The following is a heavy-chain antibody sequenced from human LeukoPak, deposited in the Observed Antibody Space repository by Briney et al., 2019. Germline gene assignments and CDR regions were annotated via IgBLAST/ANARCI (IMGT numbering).Heavy chain of an antibody. CDR3: ARVEWELLNDAFDI. V-gene: IGHV3-66*01. CDR2: IYSGGST. J-gene: IGHJ3*02. D-gene: IGHD1-26*01. Sequence: GGSLRLSCAASGFTVSSNYMSWVRQAPGKGLEWVSVIYSGGSTYYADSVTGRFTISRDNSKNTLYLQMNSLRAEDTAVYYCARVEWELLNDAFDIWGQGPMVTVSS. CDR1: GFTVSSNY.